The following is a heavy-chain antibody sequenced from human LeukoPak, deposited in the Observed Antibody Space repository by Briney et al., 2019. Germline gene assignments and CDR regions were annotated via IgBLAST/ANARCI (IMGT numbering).Heavy chain of an antibody. CDR2: IYYSGST. CDR3: AGCSGGNCCYITSPLYFDY. CDR1: GGSISSYY. V-gene: IGHV4-59*12. D-gene: IGHD2-15*01. Sequence: SETLSLTCTVSGGSISSYYWSWIRQPPGKGLEWIGYIYYSGSTYYNPSLKSRVTISVDTSKNQVSLKLSSVTAADTAVYYCAGCSGGNCCYITSPLYFDYWGQGTLVTVSS. J-gene: IGHJ4*02.